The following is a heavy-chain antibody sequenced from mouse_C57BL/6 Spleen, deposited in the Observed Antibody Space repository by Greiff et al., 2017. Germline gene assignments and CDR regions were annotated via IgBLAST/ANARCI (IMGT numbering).Heavy chain of an antibody. V-gene: IGHV1-54*01. CDR1: GYAFTNYL. Sequence: VQLQPSGAELVRPGTSVKVSCKASGYAFTNYLIEWVKQRPGQGLEWIGVINPGSGGTNYNEKFKGKATLTADKSSSTAYMQLSSLTSEDSAVYFCARSWSTTVVDYWGQGTTLTVSS. CDR3: ARSWSTTVVDY. CDR2: INPGSGGT. D-gene: IGHD1-1*01. J-gene: IGHJ2*01.